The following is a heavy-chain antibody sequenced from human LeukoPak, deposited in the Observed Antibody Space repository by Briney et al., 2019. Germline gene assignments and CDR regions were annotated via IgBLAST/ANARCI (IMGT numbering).Heavy chain of an antibody. J-gene: IGHJ3*02. D-gene: IGHD6-6*01. V-gene: IGHV4-4*07. CDR3: ARDAPNGGMYSSSSVSHAFDI. Sequence: PSETLSLTCTVSGGSISSYYWSWIRQPAGKGLEWIGRIYTSGSTNYNPSLKSRVTMSVDTSKNQFSLRLSSVTAADTAVYYCARDAPNGGMYSSSSVSHAFDIWGQGTMVTVSS. CDR1: GGSISSYY. CDR2: IYTSGST.